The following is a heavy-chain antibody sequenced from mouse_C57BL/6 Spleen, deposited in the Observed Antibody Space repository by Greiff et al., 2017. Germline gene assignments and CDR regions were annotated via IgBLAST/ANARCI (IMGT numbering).Heavy chain of an antibody. CDR1: GYTFTSYW. D-gene: IGHD6-1*01. Sequence: QVQLQQPGAELVRPGSSVKLSCKASGYTFTSYWMDWVKQRPGQGLEWIGNIYPSDSETHYNQKFKDKATLTVDKSSSTAYMQLSSLTSEDSAVHYCARSTSTDYFDYWGQGTTLTVSS. CDR3: ARSTSTDYFDY. V-gene: IGHV1-61*01. J-gene: IGHJ2*01. CDR2: IYPSDSET.